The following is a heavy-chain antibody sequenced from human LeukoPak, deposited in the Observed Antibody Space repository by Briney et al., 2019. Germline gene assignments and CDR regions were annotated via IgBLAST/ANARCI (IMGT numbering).Heavy chain of an antibody. V-gene: IGHV3-30*02. CDR2: IRYDGSNK. J-gene: IGHJ5*02. CDR1: GFTFSSYG. D-gene: IGHD5-18*01. Sequence: PGGSLRLSCAASGFTFSSYGMHWVRQAPGKGLEWVAFIRYDGSNKYYADSVKGRFTISRDNSKNTLYLQMNSLRAEDTAVYYCAKGPNLVDTAMVTYSGSPDWFDPWGQGTLVTVSS. CDR3: AKGPNLVDTAMVTYSGSPDWFDP.